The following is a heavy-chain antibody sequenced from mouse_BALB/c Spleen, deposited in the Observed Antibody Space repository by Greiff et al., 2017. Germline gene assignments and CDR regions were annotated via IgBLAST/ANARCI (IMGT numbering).Heavy chain of an antibody. V-gene: IGHV1-12*01. Sequence: QVQLQQPGAELVKPGASVKMSCKASGYTFTSYNMHWVKQTPGQGLEWIGAIYPGNGDTSYNQKFKGKATLTADKSSSTAYMQLSSLTSEDSAVYYCARWGGSYAMDYWGQGTSVTVSS. CDR1: GYTFTSYN. CDR3: ARWGGSYAMDY. J-gene: IGHJ4*01. CDR2: IYPGNGDT.